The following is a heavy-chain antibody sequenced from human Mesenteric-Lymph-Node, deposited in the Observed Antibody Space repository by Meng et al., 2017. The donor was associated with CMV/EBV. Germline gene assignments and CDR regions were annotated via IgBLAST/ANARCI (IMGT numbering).Heavy chain of an antibody. Sequence: GESLKISCAASGFTFSSYAMSWVRQAPGKGLEWVSVIYSGGSTYYADSVKGRFTISRDNSKNTLYLQINSLRAEDTAVYYCARGGGYSRERFDPWGQGTPVTVSS. J-gene: IGHJ5*02. D-gene: IGHD6-13*01. V-gene: IGHV3-53*01. CDR1: GFTFSSYA. CDR3: ARGGGYSRERFDP. CDR2: IYSGGST.